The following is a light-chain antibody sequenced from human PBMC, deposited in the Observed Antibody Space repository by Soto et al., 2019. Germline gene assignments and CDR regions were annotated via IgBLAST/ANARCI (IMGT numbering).Light chain of an antibody. J-gene: IGKJ5*01. CDR2: KAS. Sequence: DIQMTQSPSTLSASVGDRVTITFRASQSIMSWLAWYQQKPGKAPKLLIYKASDLDVGVPSRFAGSGSGTEFTLTISSLQPDDVATYYCMQGTHWPITFGQGTRLEIK. CDR3: MQGTHWPIT. CDR1: QSIMSW. V-gene: IGKV1-5*03.